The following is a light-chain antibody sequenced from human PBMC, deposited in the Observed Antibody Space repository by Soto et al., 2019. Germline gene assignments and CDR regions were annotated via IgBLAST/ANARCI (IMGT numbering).Light chain of an antibody. J-gene: IGLJ1*01. Sequence: QSALTQPASVSGSPGQSITISCTGTSSDVGGYNYVSWYQQHPGKAPKLMIYEVSNRPSGVSNRFSGSKSGNTASLTISGLQAEDEADYYCSSFTTSYTYVFGTGKKVTV. CDR1: SSDVGGYNY. V-gene: IGLV2-14*01. CDR2: EVS. CDR3: SSFTTSYTYV.